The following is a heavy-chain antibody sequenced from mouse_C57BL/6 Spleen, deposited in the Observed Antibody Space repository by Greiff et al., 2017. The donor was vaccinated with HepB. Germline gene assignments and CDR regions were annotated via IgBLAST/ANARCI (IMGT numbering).Heavy chain of an antibody. J-gene: IGHJ2*01. D-gene: IGHD2-1*01. CDR2: ISDGGSYT. V-gene: IGHV5-4*03. Sequence: EVKVVESGGGLVKPGGSLKLSCAASGFTFSSYAMSWVRQTPEKRLEWVATISDGGSYTYYPDNVKGRFTISRDNAKNNLYLQMSHLKSEDTAMYYCASLYYGYFDYWGQGTTLTVSS. CDR1: GFTFSSYA. CDR3: ASLYYGYFDY.